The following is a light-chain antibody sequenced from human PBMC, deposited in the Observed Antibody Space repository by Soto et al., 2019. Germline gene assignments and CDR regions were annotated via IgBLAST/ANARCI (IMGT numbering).Light chain of an antibody. CDR2: DAT. V-gene: IGKV1-5*01. CDR1: QTADKW. Sequence: DIQVTQSPSTLSASVGDRVIIACRASQTADKWVAWYQQKPGKAPNVLIYDATRLESGVPSRFSGSGSGTLFTLTISNLQPDDFATYYCQQYNDYPYTFGQGTKVKI. J-gene: IGKJ2*01. CDR3: QQYNDYPYT.